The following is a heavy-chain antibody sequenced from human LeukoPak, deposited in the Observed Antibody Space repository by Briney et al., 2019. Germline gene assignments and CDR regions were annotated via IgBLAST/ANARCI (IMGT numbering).Heavy chain of an antibody. Sequence: ASVKVSCKPSGYSFTTYHIHWVRQAPGQRLEWMGIIKDSGTTIYPQKFQGRVTMTRGTSTSTVYMEVSSLRSEDTAVYYCARESPHTFYFDYWGQGTLVTVSS. CDR3: ARESPHTFYFDY. J-gene: IGHJ4*02. D-gene: IGHD3-16*01. V-gene: IGHV1-46*01. CDR1: GYSFTTYH. CDR2: IKDSGTT.